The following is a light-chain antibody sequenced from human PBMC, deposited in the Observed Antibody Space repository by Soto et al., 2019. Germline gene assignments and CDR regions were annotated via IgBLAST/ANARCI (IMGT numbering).Light chain of an antibody. Sequence: IQLTQPPSSLSASVGDTVTITCQASRGISSYLAWYQQKPGKAPKLLVYSASTLQSGVPSRFSGSGSGPDFTLTISSLQPEDSATYFCQQLNSYPQTFGQGTRLEIK. CDR1: RGISSY. J-gene: IGKJ5*01. CDR3: QQLNSYPQT. CDR2: SAS. V-gene: IGKV1-9*01.